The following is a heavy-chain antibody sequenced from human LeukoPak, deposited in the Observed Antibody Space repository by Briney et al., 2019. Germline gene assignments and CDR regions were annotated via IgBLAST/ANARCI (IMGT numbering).Heavy chain of an antibody. CDR2: INPNSGGT. V-gene: IGHV1-2*02. CDR1: GYSFTDYY. Sequence: ASVKVSCKTSGYSFTDYYMHWVRQAPGQGLEWMGWINPNSGGTSSAQKFRGRVTMTRDTSITTVYMEVSWLTSDDTAIYYCARADRLHGGPYLIGPWGQGTLVTVSS. CDR3: ARADRLHGGPYLIGP. J-gene: IGHJ5*02. D-gene: IGHD2-21*01.